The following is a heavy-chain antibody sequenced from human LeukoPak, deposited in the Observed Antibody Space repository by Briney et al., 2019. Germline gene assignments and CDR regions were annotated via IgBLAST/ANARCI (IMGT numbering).Heavy chain of an antibody. D-gene: IGHD6-19*01. CDR3: VVTQKWLAFDY. CDR2: WRYDGSP. Sequence: SETLSLTCAVSGGCISGRYWSWIRQPPGKGLEWIANWRYDGSPNYTPSLASGATISLDTSKNQFSLRLTSVTAADTAVYYCVVTQKWLAFDYWGQGILVTVSS. CDR1: GGCISGRY. J-gene: IGHJ4*02. V-gene: IGHV4-59*08.